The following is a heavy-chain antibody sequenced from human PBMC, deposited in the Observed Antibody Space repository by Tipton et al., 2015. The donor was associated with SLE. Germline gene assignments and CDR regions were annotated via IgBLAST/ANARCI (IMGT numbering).Heavy chain of an antibody. V-gene: IGHV4-38-2*01. J-gene: IGHJ3*02. D-gene: IGHD6-19*01. CDR2: ISHSGSI. Sequence: TLSLTCAVSGFSINNGYYWGWIRQSPGKGLEWIGSISHSGSIYYNPSLQSRVTISTDTSINHFSLKLSSVTAADTAVYYCARVNPGAGDAFDIWGQGTMVTVSS. CDR3: ARVNPGAGDAFDI. CDR1: GFSINNGYY.